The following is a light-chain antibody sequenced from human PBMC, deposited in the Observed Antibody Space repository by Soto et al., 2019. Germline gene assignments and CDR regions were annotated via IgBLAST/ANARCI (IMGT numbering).Light chain of an antibody. CDR3: CSYAGSYTYV. Sequence: QSALTHPLSVSWSPGHSVTISCTGTSSDVGGYNYVSWYQQHPGKAPKLMIYDVSKRPSGVPDRFSGSKSGNTASLTISGLQAEDEADYYCCSYAGSYTYVFGTGTKVTVL. CDR1: SSDVGGYNY. V-gene: IGLV2-11*01. CDR2: DVS. J-gene: IGLJ1*01.